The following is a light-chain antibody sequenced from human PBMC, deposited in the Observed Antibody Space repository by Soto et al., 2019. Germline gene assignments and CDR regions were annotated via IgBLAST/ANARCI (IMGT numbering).Light chain of an antibody. V-gene: IGKV3-20*01. CDR2: DAS. CDR3: QQFGSSPIT. Sequence: EIVLTQSPGTLSLSPGERATLSCRTSQTVSSTYFAWYQQRPGQAPRLLFSDASTRATGIPDRFSCSGSGRDCTLTISRLEPEDSTVYYCQQFGSSPITFVQGTRLEMK. J-gene: IGKJ5*01. CDR1: QTVSSTY.